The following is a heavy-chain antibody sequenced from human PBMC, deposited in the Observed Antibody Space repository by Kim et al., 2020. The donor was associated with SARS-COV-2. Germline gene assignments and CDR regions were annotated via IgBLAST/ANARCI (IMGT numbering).Heavy chain of an antibody. CDR2: TRSKAYGGTT. CDR3: TRGYCSNGVCYLIY. CDR1: GFTFGDYA. Sequence: GGSLRLSCTTSGFTFGDYAMSWVRQAPGKGLEWVGFTRSKAYGGTTEYAASVKGRFTISRDDSKSIAYLQMNSLKTEDTAVYYCTRGYCSNGVCYLIYWGQGTLVTVSS. V-gene: IGHV3-49*04. J-gene: IGHJ4*02. D-gene: IGHD2-8*01.